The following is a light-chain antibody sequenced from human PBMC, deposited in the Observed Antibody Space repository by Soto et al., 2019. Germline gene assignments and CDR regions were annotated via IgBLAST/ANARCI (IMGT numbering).Light chain of an antibody. Sequence: QSALTQPPSASGSPGQSVTISCTGTSSDIGDYDYVSWYQQHPGKAPKLMIYEVVKRPSGVPDRFSGSKSGNTASLTVSGLQAEDEADYYYSSYAGGNNYVVFGGGTKLTVL. CDR2: EVV. J-gene: IGLJ2*01. V-gene: IGLV2-8*01. CDR1: SSDIGDYDY. CDR3: SSYAGGNNYVV.